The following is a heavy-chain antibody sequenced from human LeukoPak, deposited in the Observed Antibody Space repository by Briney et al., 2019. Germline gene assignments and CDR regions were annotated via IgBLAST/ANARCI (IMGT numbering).Heavy chain of an antibody. V-gene: IGHV1-3*01. Sequence: GASVKVSCKASGYTFTSYAMHWVRQAPGQRLEWMGWINAGNGNTKYSQKFQGRVTITRDTSASTAYMELSSLRSEDTAVYYCARGHHLWELPGGFFDYWGQGTLVTVSS. CDR1: GYTFTSYA. D-gene: IGHD1-26*01. CDR3: ARGHHLWELPGGFFDY. J-gene: IGHJ4*02. CDR2: INAGNGNT.